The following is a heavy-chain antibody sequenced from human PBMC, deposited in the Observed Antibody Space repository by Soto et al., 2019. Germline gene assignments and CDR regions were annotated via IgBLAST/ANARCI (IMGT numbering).Heavy chain of an antibody. CDR3: PRENLENTDGLYDAFDI. CDR1: GYPPTDYY. CDR2: MNPKSGGA. J-gene: IGHJ3*02. Sequence: XAVKAACKTSGYPPTDYYTHWGRQAPGKGLEWMGWMNPKSGGAYFAQKFQGRVTLTRDTSIGTAYIEVNSLTPDDTAVYFCPRENLENTDGLYDAFDICGQGTTVTVSS. V-gene: IGHV1-2*02.